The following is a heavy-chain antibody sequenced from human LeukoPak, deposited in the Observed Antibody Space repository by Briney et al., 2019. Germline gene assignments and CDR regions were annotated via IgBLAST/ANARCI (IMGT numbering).Heavy chain of an antibody. Sequence: GGSLRLSCAASGFTFSDYYMSWIRQAPGKGLDWVPYISSSGGNTYYADPVKGRFTISRDNAKNSLFLQMNSLRAEDTAVYYCARAIYDGFDIWGQGKMVTVSS. CDR2: ISSSGGNT. V-gene: IGHV3-11*01. J-gene: IGHJ3*02. CDR1: GFTFSDYY. CDR3: ARAIYDGFDI.